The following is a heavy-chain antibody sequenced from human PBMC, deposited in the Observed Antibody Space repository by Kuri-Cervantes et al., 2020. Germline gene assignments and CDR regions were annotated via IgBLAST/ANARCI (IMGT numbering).Heavy chain of an antibody. D-gene: IGHD3-22*01. CDR2: INPSGGNT. V-gene: IGHV1-46*01. CDR3: ARPYYDSSGYYVFDP. CDR1: GYTFTSYY. Sequence: ASVKVSCKASGYTFTSYYMHWVRQAPGQGLEWMGIINPSGGNTNYAQKLQGRVTMTTDTSTSTAYMELRSLRSDDTAVYYCARPYYDSSGYYVFDPWGQGTLVTVSS. J-gene: IGHJ5*02.